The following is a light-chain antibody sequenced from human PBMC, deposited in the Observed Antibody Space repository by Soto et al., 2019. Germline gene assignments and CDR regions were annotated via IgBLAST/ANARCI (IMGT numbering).Light chain of an antibody. Sequence: EIVLTQSPGTLSLSPGERVTLSCRASQSVSSNFLAWYQQKPGQAPRLLIYGTSNRATGIPARFSGSGSGTEFSFTVTSLQSEDFAVYYCLQYYSWPRTFGQGTKVDIK. J-gene: IGKJ1*01. CDR3: LQYYSWPRT. CDR1: QSVSSN. CDR2: GTS. V-gene: IGKV3D-15*01.